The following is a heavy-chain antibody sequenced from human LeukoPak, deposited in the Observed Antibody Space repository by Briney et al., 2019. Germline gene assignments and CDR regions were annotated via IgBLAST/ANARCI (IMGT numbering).Heavy chain of an antibody. V-gene: IGHV3-7*01. D-gene: IGHD3-16*02. CDR2: IKQDGSEK. Sequence: GGSLRLSCAASGFTFSSYWMSWVRQAPGKGLEWVASIKQDGSEKYYVDPVKGRFTISRDNAKNSLYLQMNSLRAEDTAVYYCARDPRNVWGSYRYDYWGQGTLVTVSS. CDR3: ARDPRNVWGSYRYDY. CDR1: GFTFSSYW. J-gene: IGHJ4*02.